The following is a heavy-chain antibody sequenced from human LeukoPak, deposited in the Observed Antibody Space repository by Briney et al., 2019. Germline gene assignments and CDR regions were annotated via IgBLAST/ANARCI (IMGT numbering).Heavy chain of an antibody. CDR3: ARAIAVSPWYFDL. CDR1: GFTFSSYW. V-gene: IGHV3-74*01. J-gene: IGHJ2*01. Sequence: GGSLRLSCAASGFTFSSYWMHWVRQAPGKGSVWVARIRSDGSSTDYADSVKGRFTISRDNAKNTLYLQMNSLRAEDTAVYYCARAIAVSPWYFDLWGRGTLVTVSS. D-gene: IGHD6-19*01. CDR2: IRSDGSST.